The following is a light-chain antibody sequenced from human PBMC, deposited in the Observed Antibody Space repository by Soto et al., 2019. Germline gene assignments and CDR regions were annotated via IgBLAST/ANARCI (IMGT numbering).Light chain of an antibody. Sequence: DIQMTQSPSSLSASVGDRVTITCRASQGISNYLAWYQQKPGKVPKLLIYAASTLQSGVPSRFSGSGSGTDFTLTIGSLQPEDVATFYCQKYNSAPWTFGQGTRVEIK. CDR2: AAS. V-gene: IGKV1-27*01. CDR3: QKYNSAPWT. J-gene: IGKJ1*01. CDR1: QGISNY.